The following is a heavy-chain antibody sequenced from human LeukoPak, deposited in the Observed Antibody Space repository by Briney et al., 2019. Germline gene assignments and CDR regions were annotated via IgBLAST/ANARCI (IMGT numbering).Heavy chain of an antibody. Sequence: PGGSLRLSCAASGFTFSSYAMHWVRQAPGKGLEWVAVISYDGRNKYYADSVKGRFTISRDNSKNTLDLQMNSLRAEDTAVYYCVRDRIMITFGGALSLWGQGTLVTVSS. CDR3: VRDRIMITFGGALSL. CDR2: ISYDGRNK. CDR1: GFTFSSYA. J-gene: IGHJ4*02. V-gene: IGHV3-30*04. D-gene: IGHD3-16*01.